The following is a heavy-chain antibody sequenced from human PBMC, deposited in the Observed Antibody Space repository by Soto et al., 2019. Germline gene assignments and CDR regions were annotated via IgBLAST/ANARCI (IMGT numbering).Heavy chain of an antibody. CDR2: SYTSATT. Sequence: SETLSLTCTVSGGSITSNYWTWIRRTAGKGFEWIASSYTSATTDYNPSLKGRLSMSLHPSKNQFSLSLASVTAADTGIYYCARERAAPSWIDPWGQGILVTVSS. D-gene: IGHD6-6*01. CDR1: GGSITSNY. CDR3: ARERAAPSWIDP. V-gene: IGHV4-4*07. J-gene: IGHJ5*02.